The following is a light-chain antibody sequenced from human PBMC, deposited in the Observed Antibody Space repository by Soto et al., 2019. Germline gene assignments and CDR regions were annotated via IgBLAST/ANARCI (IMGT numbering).Light chain of an antibody. V-gene: IGLV2-14*01. CDR2: DVS. J-gene: IGLJ2*01. Sequence: QSALTQPASVSGSPGQSITISCTGTSSDDGGYNSVSWYQQHPGKAPKLMIYDVSNRPSGVSNRFSGSKSGNTASLTISGLQAEDEADYYCSSYTRSSTLVVFGGGTKVTVL. CDR1: SSDDGGYNS. CDR3: SSYTRSSTLVV.